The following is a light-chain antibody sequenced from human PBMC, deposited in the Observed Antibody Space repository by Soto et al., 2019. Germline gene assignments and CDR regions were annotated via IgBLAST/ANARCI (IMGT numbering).Light chain of an antibody. Sequence: QSVLTQPASVSGSPGQSITISCTGTSSDIGDYNYVSWYQQHPDKAPKLMIYEVSNRPSGVSNRFSGSKSGTTASLTISGLQAEDEADYYCSSYTGGSAPVLFGGGTKLTVL. J-gene: IGLJ2*01. V-gene: IGLV2-14*01. CDR2: EVS. CDR1: SSDIGDYNY. CDR3: SSYTGGSAPVL.